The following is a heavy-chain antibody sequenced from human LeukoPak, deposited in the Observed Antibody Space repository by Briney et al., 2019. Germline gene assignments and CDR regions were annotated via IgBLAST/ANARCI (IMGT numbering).Heavy chain of an antibody. Sequence: PGGSLRLSCAASGFTFSDYYMSWIRQAPGKGLEWVSYISSSGSTIYYADSVKSRFTISRDNAKNSLYLQMNSLRAEDTAVYYCARDRCSSTSCYRRGNYYYYMDVWGKGTTVTVSS. CDR3: ARDRCSSTSCYRRGNYYYYMDV. D-gene: IGHD2-2*02. CDR1: GFTFSDYY. J-gene: IGHJ6*03. V-gene: IGHV3-11*04. CDR2: ISSSGSTI.